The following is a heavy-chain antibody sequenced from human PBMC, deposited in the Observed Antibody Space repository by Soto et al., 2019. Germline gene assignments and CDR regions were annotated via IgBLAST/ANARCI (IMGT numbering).Heavy chain of an antibody. Sequence: GGSLRLSCAASGFTFSNYAMHWVRQAPGKGLEWVAVISYDGRNKYSTDSVKGRFTISRDNSKNTLSLQMNSLRAEDTAVYHCAREGVVRGLNSWGQGTLVTVSS. J-gene: IGHJ4*02. CDR1: GFTFSNYA. V-gene: IGHV3-30*04. CDR3: AREGVVRGLNS. CDR2: ISYDGRNK. D-gene: IGHD3-10*01.